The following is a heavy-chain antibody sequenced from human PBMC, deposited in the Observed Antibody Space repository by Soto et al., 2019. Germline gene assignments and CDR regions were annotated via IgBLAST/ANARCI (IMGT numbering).Heavy chain of an antibody. V-gene: IGHV3-21*01. CDR3: ARTGGSGSYLGPEYYYYMDV. CDR2: ISSSSSYI. Sequence: GESLKISCAASGFTFSSYSMNWVRQAPGKGLEWVSSISSSSSYIYYADSVKGRFTISRDNAKNSLYLQMNSLRAEDTAVYYCARTGGSGSYLGPEYYYYMDVWGKGTTVTVSS. CDR1: GFTFSSYS. D-gene: IGHD3-10*01. J-gene: IGHJ6*03.